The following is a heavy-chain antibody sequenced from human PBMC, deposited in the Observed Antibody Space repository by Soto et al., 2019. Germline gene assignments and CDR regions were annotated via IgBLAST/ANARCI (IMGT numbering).Heavy chain of an antibody. CDR1: GGSFSGYY. CDR2: INHSGST. J-gene: IGHJ4*02. Sequence: SETLSLTCAVYGGSFSGYYWSWIRQPPGKGLEWIGEINHSGSTNYNPSLKSRVTISVDTSKNQFSLKLSSVTAADTAVYYCARGGPGIVVVPAAMKYYFDYWGQGTLVTVSS. CDR3: ARGGPGIVVVPAAMKYYFDY. V-gene: IGHV4-34*01. D-gene: IGHD2-2*01.